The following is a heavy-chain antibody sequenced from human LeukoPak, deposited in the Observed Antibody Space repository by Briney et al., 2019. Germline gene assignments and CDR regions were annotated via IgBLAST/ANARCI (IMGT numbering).Heavy chain of an antibody. Sequence: GGSLRLSCAASGFTFSSYAMSWVRQAPGKGLEWVAVIWYDGSNKYYADSVKGRFTISRDNSKNTLYLQMNSLRAEDTAVYYCARGNYDSSGYPGYWGQGTLVTVSS. CDR1: GFTFSSYA. D-gene: IGHD3-22*01. CDR3: ARGNYDSSGYPGY. J-gene: IGHJ4*02. V-gene: IGHV3-33*08. CDR2: IWYDGSNK.